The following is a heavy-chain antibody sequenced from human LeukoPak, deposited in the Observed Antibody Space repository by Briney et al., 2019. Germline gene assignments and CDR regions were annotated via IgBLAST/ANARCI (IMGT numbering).Heavy chain of an antibody. CDR2: IGGSGGST. Sequence: PGGSLRLSCAASGFTFSSYAMSWVRQAPGKGLEWVSAIGGSGGSTYYADSVKGRFTISRDNAKNSLYLQMNSLRAEDTAVYYCASSSYYYGSGNFDYWGQGTLVTVSS. CDR1: GFTFSSYA. J-gene: IGHJ4*02. V-gene: IGHV3-23*01. D-gene: IGHD3-10*01. CDR3: ASSSYYYGSGNFDY.